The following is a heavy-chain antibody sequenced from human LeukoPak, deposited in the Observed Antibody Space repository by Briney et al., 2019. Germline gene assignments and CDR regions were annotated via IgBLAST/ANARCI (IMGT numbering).Heavy chain of an antibody. V-gene: IGHV4-34*01. CDR3: ARVTYYYDSSGYYYRPNYFDY. CDR2: INHSGST. Sequence: SETLSLTCAVYGGSFSGYYWSWIRQPPGKGLEWIGEINHSGSTNYNPSLKSRVTISVDTSKNQFSPKLSSVTAADTAVYYCARVTYYYDSSGYYYRPNYFDYWGQGTLVTVSS. J-gene: IGHJ4*02. CDR1: GGSFSGYY. D-gene: IGHD3-22*01.